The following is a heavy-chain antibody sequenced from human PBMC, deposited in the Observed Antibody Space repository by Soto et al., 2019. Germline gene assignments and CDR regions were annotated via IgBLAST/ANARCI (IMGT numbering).Heavy chain of an antibody. Sequence: SVKVSCKASGYSFTTYYIHWVRQAPGQGLEWMGIIDPSAGSTTYTQSLRGRVTMTRDTSTSTVYLELTSLRSEDTAVYYCARPQPSCTSYYYFKSGMDVWG. V-gene: IGHV1-46*01. CDR3: ARPQPSCTSYYYFKSGMDV. CDR2: IDPSAGST. J-gene: IGHJ6*02. D-gene: IGHD3-22*01. CDR1: GYSFTTYY.